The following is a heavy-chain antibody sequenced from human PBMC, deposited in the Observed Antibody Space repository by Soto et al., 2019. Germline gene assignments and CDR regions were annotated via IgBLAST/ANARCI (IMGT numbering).Heavy chain of an antibody. CDR2: ISSSGGYK. Sequence: EVQLVDSGGGLVKPGGSLRLSCEASGFTFITYTRNWVRQAPGKGLEWVSSISSSGGYKYYADSVRGRFTISRDNAKNSLYLQMNSLRDEDTAVYYCARDFYGDYAFDYWGQGTLVTVSS. D-gene: IGHD4-17*01. CDR1: GFTFITYT. V-gene: IGHV3-21*01. J-gene: IGHJ4*02. CDR3: ARDFYGDYAFDY.